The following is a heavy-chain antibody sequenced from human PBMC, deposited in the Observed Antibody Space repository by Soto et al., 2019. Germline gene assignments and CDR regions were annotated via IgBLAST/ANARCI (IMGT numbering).Heavy chain of an antibody. Sequence: GGSLRLSCAASGFTFSSYGMHWVRQAPGKGLEWVAVIWYDGSNKYYADSVKGRFTISRDNSKNTLYLQMNSLRAEDTAVYYCARDAGLRGPDYYYYYGMDVWGQGTTVTVSS. CDR3: ARDAGLRGPDYYYYYGMDV. CDR1: GFTFSSYG. V-gene: IGHV3-33*01. D-gene: IGHD5-12*01. J-gene: IGHJ6*02. CDR2: IWYDGSNK.